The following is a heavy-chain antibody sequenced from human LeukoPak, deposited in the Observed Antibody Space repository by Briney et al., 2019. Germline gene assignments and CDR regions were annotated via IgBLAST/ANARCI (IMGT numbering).Heavy chain of an antibody. J-gene: IGHJ6*04. V-gene: IGHV3-30*18. CDR3: AKDGGNYYDTAGNHLMRSYMDV. CDR1: GFTFSSYG. Sequence: GGSLRLSCATSGFTFSSYGMHLVRPVSGQGLGWGTVISHDAKSTYHVDSVRGRFTISRDNSKNTLYLQMNSLRAEDTAVYYCAKDGGNYYDTAGNHLMRSYMDVWGKGTTVTVSS. D-gene: IGHD3-22*01. CDR2: ISHDAKST.